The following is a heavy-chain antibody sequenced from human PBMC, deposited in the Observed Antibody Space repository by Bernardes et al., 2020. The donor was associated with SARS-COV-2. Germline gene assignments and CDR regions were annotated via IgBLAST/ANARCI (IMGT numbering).Heavy chain of an antibody. V-gene: IGHV3-64D*06. CDR3: VRDVHTLSDP. D-gene: IGHD2-21*01. J-gene: IGHJ5*02. Sequence: GGSLRLSCSTSGFTFESYSMQWVRQAPGKGLEYVSGIGHYGNGAFYADSVKGRFTISRDNSKNMLYLEMNSLRTEDTAMYYCVRDVHTLSDPWGQGTLVTVSS. CDR1: GFTFESYS. CDR2: IGHYGNGA.